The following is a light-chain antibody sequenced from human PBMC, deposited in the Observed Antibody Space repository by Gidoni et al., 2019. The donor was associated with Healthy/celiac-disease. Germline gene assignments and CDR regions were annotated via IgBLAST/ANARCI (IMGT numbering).Light chain of an antibody. CDR3: AAWDDSLNGPV. V-gene: IGLV1-44*01. CDR1: SSNIGSNT. J-gene: IGLJ2*01. Sequence: QSVLTQPPSASGTPGQRVTIPCSGSSSNIGSNTVNWYQQLPGTAPNLLIYSNNQRPSGVPDRFSGSKSGTSASLAISVLQSEDEADYYCAAWDDSLNGPVFGGGTKLTLL. CDR2: SNN.